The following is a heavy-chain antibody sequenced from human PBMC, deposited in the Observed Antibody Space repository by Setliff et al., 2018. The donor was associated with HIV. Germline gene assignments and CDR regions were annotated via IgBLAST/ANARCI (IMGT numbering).Heavy chain of an antibody. CDR1: GFTFSSYW. Sequence: GGFLRLSCAASGFTFSSYWMSWVRQAPGKGLEWVSLIYSGGSSTYYADSVKGRFTISRDNSKNTLYLQMNSLRAEDTAVYYCAKVATYSSTWYFDLWGRGTLVTVSS. CDR2: IYSGGSST. CDR3: AKVATYSSTWYFDL. D-gene: IGHD6-13*01. J-gene: IGHJ2*01. V-gene: IGHV3-23*03.